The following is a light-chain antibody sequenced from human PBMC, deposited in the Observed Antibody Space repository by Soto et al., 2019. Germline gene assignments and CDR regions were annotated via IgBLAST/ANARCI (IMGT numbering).Light chain of an antibody. J-gene: IGKJ4*01. Sequence: EIVLTQSPVTLSLSPGERATLSCRASQSVSNYLAWYQQKRGQTPRLLIYDASNRATDIPARFSGSGSGTEFTLTISSLAPEDSAVYYCQHRYKWPLTFGGGTKVEIK. CDR2: DAS. CDR3: QHRYKWPLT. CDR1: QSVSNY. V-gene: IGKV3-11*01.